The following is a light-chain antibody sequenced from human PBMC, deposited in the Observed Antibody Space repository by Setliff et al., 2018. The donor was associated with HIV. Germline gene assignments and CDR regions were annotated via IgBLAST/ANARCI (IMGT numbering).Light chain of an antibody. CDR3: AAWDGSLNGYV. J-gene: IGLJ1*01. V-gene: IGLV1-44*01. CDR2: SNN. Sequence: ALTQPPSASGTPGQRVTISCSGSSSNIGSNTVNWYQQLPGTAPKLLIYSNNQRPSGVPDRFSGSKSGTSASLAISGLQSEDEADYYCAAWDGSLNGYVFGTGTKVTVL. CDR1: SSNIGSNT.